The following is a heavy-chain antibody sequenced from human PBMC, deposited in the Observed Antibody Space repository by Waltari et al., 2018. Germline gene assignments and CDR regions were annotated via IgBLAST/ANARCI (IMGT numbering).Heavy chain of an antibody. CDR3: ARFIRGRYFDY. V-gene: IGHV4-59*01. D-gene: IGHD3-10*01. Sequence: QVQLQESGPGLVKPSETLSLTCSVSGGSISSTLWSWMRQPPGKGLGWIGNIDYTGSTKYNPSLKCRLTISVDTSKTQFSLTLSSVIAADTAVYYCARFIRGRYFDYWGQGTLVTVSS. CDR2: IDYTGST. J-gene: IGHJ4*02. CDR1: GGSISSTL.